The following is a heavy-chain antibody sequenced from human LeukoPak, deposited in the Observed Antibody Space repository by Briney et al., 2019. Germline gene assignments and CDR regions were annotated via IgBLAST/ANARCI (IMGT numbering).Heavy chain of an antibody. D-gene: IGHD6-13*01. CDR1: GYKFTSYG. V-gene: IGHV1-18*01. CDR2: ISGFNGNT. Sequence: ASVKVSCKASGYKFTSYGVSWVRQAPGQGLEWMGWISGFNGNTNFAQKFQGRVTMTTDTSTSTAYMELGSLRSDDTAVYYCARDSPYSSSSLGFDYWGQGTLVTVSS. J-gene: IGHJ4*02. CDR3: ARDSPYSSSSLGFDY.